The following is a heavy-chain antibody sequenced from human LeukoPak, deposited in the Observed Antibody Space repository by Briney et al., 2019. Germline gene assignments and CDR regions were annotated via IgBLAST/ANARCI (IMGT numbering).Heavy chain of an antibody. CDR2: LGTAGDT. CDR3: ARQNTPHGNFDY. Sequence: PGGSLRLSCAASGFTLTNYAMHWVRQRAGEGLEWVLALGTAGDTFYPGSVKGRFTISRDNAKKSLFLQVNSLRAEDTAIYYCARQNTPHGNFDYWGQGTLVTVSS. V-gene: IGHV3-13*01. J-gene: IGHJ4*02. CDR1: GFTLTNYA. D-gene: IGHD5-24*01.